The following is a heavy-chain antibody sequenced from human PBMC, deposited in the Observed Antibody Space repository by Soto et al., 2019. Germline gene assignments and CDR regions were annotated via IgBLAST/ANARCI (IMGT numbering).Heavy chain of an antibody. J-gene: IGHJ4*02. CDR1: GFTFSSYG. CDR2: ISYDGSNK. CDR3: AKDGSDLGYYFDY. Sequence: QVQLVESGGGVVQPGRSLRLSCAASGFTFSSYGMHWVRQAPGKGLEWVAVISYDGSNKYYADSVKGRFTISRDNSKNTLYLQMNSLRAEDTAVYYCAKDGSDLGYYFDYWGQGTLVTVSS. V-gene: IGHV3-30*18. D-gene: IGHD3-10*01.